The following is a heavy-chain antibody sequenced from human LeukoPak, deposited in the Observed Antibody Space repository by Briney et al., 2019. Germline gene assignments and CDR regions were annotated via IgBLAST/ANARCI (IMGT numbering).Heavy chain of an antibody. CDR2: ISGSGGGT. CDR3: AKDRPPGSSGWEGAFDI. V-gene: IGHV3-23*01. J-gene: IGHJ3*02. D-gene: IGHD6-19*01. CDR1: GFTFSSYW. Sequence: PGGSLRLSCAASGFTFSSYWMSWVRQAPGKGLEWASAISGSGGGTYYADSVKGRFTISRDNSKNTLYLQMNSLRAEDTAVYYCAKDRPPGSSGWEGAFDIWGQGTMVTVSS.